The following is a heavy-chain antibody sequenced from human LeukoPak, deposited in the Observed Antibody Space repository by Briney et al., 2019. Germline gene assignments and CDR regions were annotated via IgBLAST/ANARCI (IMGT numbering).Heavy chain of an antibody. J-gene: IGHJ4*02. V-gene: IGHV1-69*13. D-gene: IGHD2-15*01. CDR3: ARGGIPLYCSGGSCYSFDY. Sequence: SVKVSCKASGGTFSSYAISWVRQAPGQGLEWMGGIIPIFGTANYAQKFQGRVTITADESTSTAYMELSSLRSEDTAVYYCARGGIPLYCSGGSCYSFDYWGQGTLVTVSS. CDR2: IIPIFGTA. CDR1: GGTFSSYA.